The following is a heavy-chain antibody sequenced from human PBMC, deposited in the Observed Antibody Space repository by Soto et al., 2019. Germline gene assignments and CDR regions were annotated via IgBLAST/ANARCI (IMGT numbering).Heavy chain of an antibody. CDR2: IIPILGIA. D-gene: IGHD5-12*01. J-gene: IGHJ4*02. CDR1: GGTFSSYT. V-gene: IGHV1-69*02. Sequence: QVQLVQSGAEVKKPGSSVKVSCKASGGTFSSYTISWVRQAPGQGLEWMGRIIPILGIANYAQKFQGRVTITADKATSTAYMELSSLRSADTAVYYCVCGGRDGYNFGRDLWGQGTLVTVSS. CDR3: VCGGRDGYNFGRDL.